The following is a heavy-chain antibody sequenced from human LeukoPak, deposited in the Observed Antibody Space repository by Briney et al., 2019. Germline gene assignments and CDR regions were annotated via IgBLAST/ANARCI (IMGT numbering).Heavy chain of an antibody. CDR1: GYTFTGYY. V-gene: IGHV1-2*02. Sequence: GASVKVSCKASGYTFTGYYMHWVRQAPGQGLEWMGWINPNSGGTNYAQKFQGRVTMTRDTSISTAYMELSRMRSDDTAVYYCARDYYGSGSYFYGWGQGTLVTVSS. J-gene: IGHJ4*02. D-gene: IGHD3-10*01. CDR2: INPNSGGT. CDR3: ARDYYGSGSYFYG.